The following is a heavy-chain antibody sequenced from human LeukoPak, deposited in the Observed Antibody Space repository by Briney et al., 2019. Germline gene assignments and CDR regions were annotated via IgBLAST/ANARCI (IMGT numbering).Heavy chain of an antibody. CDR2: IYQTGTT. J-gene: IGHJ4*02. V-gene: IGHV4-38-2*02. CDR3: AEDYDILTGYYGYFDY. D-gene: IGHD3-9*01. Sequence: PSETLSLTCSVSGYSISSGYYWGWIRQPPRKGLEWLGTIYQTGTTYYNPSLKSRITISKDTSNNEFSLKLTSVTAADTAVYYCAEDYDILTGYYGYFDYWGQGTLVTVSS. CDR1: GYSISSGYY.